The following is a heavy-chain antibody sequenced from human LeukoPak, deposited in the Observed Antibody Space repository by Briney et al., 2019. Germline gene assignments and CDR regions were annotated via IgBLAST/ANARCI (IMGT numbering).Heavy chain of an antibody. CDR3: ARGSAVVGGGGPLFDY. CDR2: INPNSGGT. Sequence: ASVKVSCKASGYTFTDYYMHWVRQAPGQGLEWIGWINPNSGGTNYAQKFQGRVTMTRDTSITTAYMELSRLRSDDTAVYYCARGSAVVGGGGPLFDYWGQGTLVTVSS. J-gene: IGHJ4*02. V-gene: IGHV1-2*02. D-gene: IGHD4-23*01. CDR1: GYTFTDYY.